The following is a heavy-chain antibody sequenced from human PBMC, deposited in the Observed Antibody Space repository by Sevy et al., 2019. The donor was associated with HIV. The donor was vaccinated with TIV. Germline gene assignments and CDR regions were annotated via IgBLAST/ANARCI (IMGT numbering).Heavy chain of an antibody. CDR3: ARERTPTRPVIYFQH. D-gene: IGHD2-15*01. CDR1: GYTFTDYY. CDR2: INPSGGST. V-gene: IGHV1-46*01. Sequence: ASVKVSCKASGYTFTDYYMHWVRQAPGQGLEWMGMINPSGGSTRYAQKLQGRITMTRDTSTSTVYMELSSLRSEDTAVYYCARERTPTRPVIYFQHWAQGTLVTVSS. J-gene: IGHJ1*01.